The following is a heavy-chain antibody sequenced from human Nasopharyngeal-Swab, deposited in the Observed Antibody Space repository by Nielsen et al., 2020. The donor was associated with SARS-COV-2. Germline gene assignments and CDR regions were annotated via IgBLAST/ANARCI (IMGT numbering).Heavy chain of an antibody. J-gene: IGHJ6*02. Sequence: GGSLRLSCKGSGYSFTTYWIGWVRQMPGKGLEWMGIIYPGDSNTRYSPSFQGQVTISVDKYSSTAYLQWSSLKASDTPIYYCARPMRPMGHYYFGMDVWGQGTTVTVSS. CDR2: IYPGDSNT. CDR1: GYSFTTYW. CDR3: ARPMRPMGHYYFGMDV. D-gene: IGHD1-26*01. V-gene: IGHV5-51*01.